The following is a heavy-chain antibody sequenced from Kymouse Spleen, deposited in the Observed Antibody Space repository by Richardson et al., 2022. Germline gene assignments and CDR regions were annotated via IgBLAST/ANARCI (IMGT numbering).Heavy chain of an antibody. Sequence: EVQLVESGGGLVQPGGSLRLSCAASGFTFSSYAMSWVRQAPGKGLEWVSAISGSGGSTYYADSVKGRFTISRDNSKNTLYLQMNSLRAEDTAVYYCAKDRMGSSSSLYYYYYGMDVWGQGTTVTVSS. D-gene: IGHD6-6*01. V-gene: IGHV3-23*04. CDR1: GFTFSSYA. CDR3: AKDRMGSSSSLYYYYYGMDV. J-gene: IGHJ6*02. CDR2: ISGSGGST.